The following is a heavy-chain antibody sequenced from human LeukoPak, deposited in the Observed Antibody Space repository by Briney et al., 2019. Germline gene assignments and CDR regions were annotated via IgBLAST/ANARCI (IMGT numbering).Heavy chain of an antibody. CDR1: GFTFTSYY. V-gene: IGHV1-46*01. CDR2: INPSGGST. CDR3: ARGGDSYDSSGYYHQYYFDY. J-gene: IGHJ4*02. D-gene: IGHD3-22*01. Sequence: GGSLRLSCAASGFTFTSYYMHWVRQAPGQGLEWMGIINPSGGSTSYAQKFQGRVTMTRDTSTSTVYMELSSLRSEDTAVYYCARGGDSYDSSGYYHQYYFDYWGQGTLVTVSS.